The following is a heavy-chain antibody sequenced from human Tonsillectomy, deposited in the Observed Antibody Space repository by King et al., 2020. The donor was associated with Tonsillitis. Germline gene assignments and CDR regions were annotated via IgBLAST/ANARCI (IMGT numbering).Heavy chain of an antibody. CDR2: IWYDGSNK. Sequence: VQLVESGGGVVQPGRSLRLSCAAAGFTFSSYGMHWVRQVPGKGLEWVAVIWYDGSNKYYADSVKGRFIISRDNSKNTLYLQMNSLRAEDTAVYYCAREYGSGNNRRFDPWGQGTLVTASS. CDR1: GFTFSSYG. V-gene: IGHV3-33*08. D-gene: IGHD3-10*01. CDR3: AREYGSGNNRRFDP. J-gene: IGHJ5*02.